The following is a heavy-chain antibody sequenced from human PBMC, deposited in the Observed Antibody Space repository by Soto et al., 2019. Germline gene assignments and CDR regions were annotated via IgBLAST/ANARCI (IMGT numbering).Heavy chain of an antibody. V-gene: IGHV3-30-3*01. CDR1: GFTFSSYA. D-gene: IGHD2-2*01. J-gene: IGHJ4*02. CDR2: ISYDGSNK. CDR3: AREGLIRPPQLLLFDY. Sequence: GGSLRLSCAASGFTFSSYAMHWVRQAPGKGLEWVAVISYDGSNKYYADSVKGRFTISRDNSKNTLYLQMNSLRAEDTAVYYCAREGLIRPPQLLLFDYWGQGTLVTVSS.